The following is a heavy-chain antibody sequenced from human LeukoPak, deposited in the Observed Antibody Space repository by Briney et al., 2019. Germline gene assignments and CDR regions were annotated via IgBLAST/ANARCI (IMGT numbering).Heavy chain of an antibody. V-gene: IGHV4-30-4*07. CDR2: VYYSGTT. CDR1: GASISSSGYS. J-gene: IGHJ4*02. Sequence: SETLSLTCAVSGASISSSGYSWWWVRQPPGKGLEWIGYVYYSGTTYYNPSLNSRLTISADTSKNQFFLKLSSVTAADTAVYFCARANLLGYCTNGVCPGGGLPFDFWGQGTLVSVSS. D-gene: IGHD2-8*01. CDR3: ARANLLGYCTNGVCPGGGLPFDF.